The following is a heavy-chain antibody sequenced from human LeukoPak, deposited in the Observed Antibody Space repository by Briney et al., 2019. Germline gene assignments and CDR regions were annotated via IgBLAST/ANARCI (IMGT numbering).Heavy chain of an antibody. CDR1: GFTSSSYE. Sequence: GGSLRLSCAASGFTSSSYEMNWVRQAPGKGLEWGSYISGSGTTIYYPDSVKGRFTISRDNAKNSLYLQMNSLRAEDTAVYYCARRKGGSSRHFDYWGQGTVVSVSS. V-gene: IGHV3-48*03. J-gene: IGHJ4*02. CDR2: ISGSGTTI. D-gene: IGHD1-26*01. CDR3: ARRKGGSSRHFDY.